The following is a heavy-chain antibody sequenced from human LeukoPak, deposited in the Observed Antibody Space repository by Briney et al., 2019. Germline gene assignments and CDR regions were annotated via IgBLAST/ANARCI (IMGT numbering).Heavy chain of an antibody. V-gene: IGHV4-31*03. CDR2: IYYSGST. D-gene: IGHD2-2*01. Sequence: SETLSLTCTVSGGSISSGGYYWSWIRQHPGKGLEWIGYIYYSGSTYYNPSLKSRVTISVDTSKYQFSLKLSSVTAADTAVYYCARDLGCSSTSCYERHPNWFDPWGQGTLVTVSS. CDR3: ARDLGCSSTSCYERHPNWFDP. J-gene: IGHJ5*02. CDR1: GGSISSGGYY.